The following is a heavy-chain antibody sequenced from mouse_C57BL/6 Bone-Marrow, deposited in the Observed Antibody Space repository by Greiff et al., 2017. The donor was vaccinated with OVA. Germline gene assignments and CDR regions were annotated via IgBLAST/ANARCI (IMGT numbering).Heavy chain of an antibody. J-gene: IGHJ4*01. CDR3: VRRGHHYYAMDY. Sequence: EVKVVESGGGLVQPKGSLKLSCAASGFSFNTYAMNWVRQAPGKGLEWVARIRSKSNNYATYYADSVKDRFTISRDDSESMLYLQMNNLKTEDTAMYYCVRRGHHYYAMDYWGQGTSVTVSS. V-gene: IGHV10-1*01. CDR2: IRSKSNNYAT. CDR1: GFSFNTYA.